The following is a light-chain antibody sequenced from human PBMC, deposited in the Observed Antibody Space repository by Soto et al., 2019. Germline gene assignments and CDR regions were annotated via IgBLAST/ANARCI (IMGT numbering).Light chain of an antibody. CDR2: DVS. V-gene: IGKV1-5*01. CDR1: QSISTR. Sequence: DIQMTQSPSTLSASVGDRVTITCRASQSISTRLAWYQQKPGKAPNLLIYDVSSLESVVPSRFSGGGSGTEFSLTISSLQPDDFATYYCQQYNIYPRTFGQGTKRAIK. CDR3: QQYNIYPRT. J-gene: IGKJ2*01.